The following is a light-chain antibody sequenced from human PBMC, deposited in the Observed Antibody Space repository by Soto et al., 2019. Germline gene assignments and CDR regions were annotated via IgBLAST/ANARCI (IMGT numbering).Light chain of an antibody. V-gene: IGKV3-20*01. CDR3: QQYGSSGT. CDR1: QGVISNF. CDR2: GAS. J-gene: IGKJ1*01. Sequence: EVVLTQSPGTLSLSPGERATLSCRASQGVISNFLAWYQQKPGQAPRVLIFGASSRATGIPDRFSGSGSGTDFTLTISRLEPEDFAVYYCQQYGSSGTFGQGTKVDIK.